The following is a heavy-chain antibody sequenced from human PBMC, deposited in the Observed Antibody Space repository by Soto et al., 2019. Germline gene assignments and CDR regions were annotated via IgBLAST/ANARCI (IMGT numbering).Heavy chain of an antibody. Sequence: QLHLVESGGGVVQPGTSLRLSCTASGFMFKSNVMHWVRQAPGKGLEWVALTSYDGNNKYYGDSVKGRFTVSRDNSKNSLRLQMDRLRTEDTALYFCARWGSTGGVHLWGQRTLVSVSS. CDR3: ARWGSTGGVHL. CDR2: TSYDGNNK. V-gene: IGHV3-30*19. J-gene: IGHJ4*02. CDR1: GFMFKSNV. D-gene: IGHD3-16*01.